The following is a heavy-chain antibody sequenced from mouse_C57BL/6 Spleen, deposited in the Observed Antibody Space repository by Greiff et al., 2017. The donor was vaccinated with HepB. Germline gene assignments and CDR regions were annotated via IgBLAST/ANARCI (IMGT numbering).Heavy chain of an antibody. CDR1: GYSFTDYN. CDR3: ARGNGNSSWFAY. D-gene: IGHD2-1*01. J-gene: IGHJ3*01. Sequence: EVKLMESGPELVKPGASVKISCKASGYSFTDYNMNWVKQSNGKSLEWIGVINPNYGTTSYNQKFKGKATLTVDQSSSTAYMQLNSLTSEDSAVYYCARGNGNSSWFAYWGQGTLVTLSA. CDR2: INPNYGTT. V-gene: IGHV1-39*01.